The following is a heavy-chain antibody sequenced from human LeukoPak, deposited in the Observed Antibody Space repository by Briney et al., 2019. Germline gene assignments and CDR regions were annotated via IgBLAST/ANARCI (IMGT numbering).Heavy chain of an antibody. V-gene: IGHV3-23*01. CDR1: GFIFSNSA. CDR2: ISCSGDST. Sequence: GGSLRLSCAASGFIFSNSAMSWVRQAPGKGLEWFSTPGKGLEWFSAISCSGDSTYYADSVKGRFTISRDNSKNTLYLQMNSLRAEDTAVYYCAKSHYYDSSGYVYWGQGTLVTVSS. D-gene: IGHD3-22*01. J-gene: IGHJ4*02. CDR3: AKSHYYDSSGYVY.